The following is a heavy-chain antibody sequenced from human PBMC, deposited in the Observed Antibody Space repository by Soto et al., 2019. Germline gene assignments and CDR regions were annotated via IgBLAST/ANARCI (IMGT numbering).Heavy chain of an antibody. D-gene: IGHD2-15*01. CDR1: GGTIRSSNYY. CDR3: AGFVVPASRNSDFDY. J-gene: IGHJ4*02. V-gene: IGHV4-39*01. Sequence: SSETLSLTCTVSGGTIRSSNYYWAWIRQPPGKGLEWIGHIYHGGTTFYNPSLKSRVAISEDRSKNQFSLNLSSVTAADTAVYFCAGFVVPASRNSDFDYWGQGTLVTVSS. CDR2: IYHGGTT.